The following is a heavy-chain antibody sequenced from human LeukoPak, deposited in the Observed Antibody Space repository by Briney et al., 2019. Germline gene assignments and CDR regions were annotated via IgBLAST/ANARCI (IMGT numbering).Heavy chain of an antibody. CDR1: GVTFSSYS. CDR3: ARAGRLEPEIDY. D-gene: IGHD1-1*01. J-gene: IGHJ4*02. Sequence: AGGSLRLSCAESGVTFSSYSMNWVRQAPGEGLEWVSSISSSISYIYYADSVKGRFTISRDNAKNSLYLQMNSLRAEDTAVYYCARAGRLEPEIDYWGQGTLVTVSS. V-gene: IGHV3-21*01. CDR2: ISSSISYI.